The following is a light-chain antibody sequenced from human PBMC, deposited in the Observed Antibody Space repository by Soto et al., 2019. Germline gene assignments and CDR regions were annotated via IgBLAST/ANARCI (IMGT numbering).Light chain of an antibody. CDR3: QAWDSGSAHVV. Sequence: SYEVTQPPSVSVAPGKTASISCGGINIGSKGVHWYQQKPGQAPVLVIYSDTDLPPVIPERFSGSNSANLATLTISRVEAGDAAYYYCQAWDSGSAHVVFGGGTKLTVL. CDR1: NIGSKG. V-gene: IGLV3-21*04. CDR2: SDT. J-gene: IGLJ2*01.